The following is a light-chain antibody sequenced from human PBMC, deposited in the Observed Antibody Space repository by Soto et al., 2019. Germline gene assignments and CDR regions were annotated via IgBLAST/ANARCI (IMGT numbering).Light chain of an antibody. J-gene: IGKJ2*01. CDR2: GAY. Sequence: DIRTTQSPSSLSASVGDRVNITCRASKSISTYFNWYQHKPGTAPNLLIYGAYRLQSGVPSRFTGSGSRTDFTLTISNLQPEDSATYFCQQSNSSPYTFGQGTRLEIK. CDR1: KSISTY. V-gene: IGKV1-39*01. CDR3: QQSNSSPYT.